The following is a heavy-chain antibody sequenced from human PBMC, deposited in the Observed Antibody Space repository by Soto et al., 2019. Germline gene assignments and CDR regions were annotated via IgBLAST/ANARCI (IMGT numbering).Heavy chain of an antibody. Sequence: QVQLVQSGAEVKKPGASVKVSCKGSGFTFSNYGFNWVRQAPGQGLEWVGWVSAYNGYTKSAQNXXDXXIMTTDTSPNTANMELRGLRPDDRALYYCARCPSIAVPEGTWGQGALVPVSS. J-gene: IGHJ4*02. CDR3: ARCPSIAVPEGT. V-gene: IGHV1-18*01. CDR1: GFTFSNYG. D-gene: IGHD6-19*01. CDR2: VSAYNGYT.